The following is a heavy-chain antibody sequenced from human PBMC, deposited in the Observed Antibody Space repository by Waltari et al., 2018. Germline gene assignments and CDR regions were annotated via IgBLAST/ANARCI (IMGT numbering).Heavy chain of an antibody. D-gene: IGHD3-22*01. J-gene: IGHJ2*01. CDR2: IYSGGDT. CDR3: ARGRRDDYDSPPYDFDL. Sequence: EVQLVESGGGFIQPGGSLRLSCAASGITVSTSYMGWVRQPPGRGLQWGSIIYSGGDTYYADSVKGRFTLSRDNSKNILFLQMNSLRPEDAALYYCARGRRDDYDSPPYDFDLWGRGTLVSVSS. CDR1: GITVSTSY. V-gene: IGHV3-53*01.